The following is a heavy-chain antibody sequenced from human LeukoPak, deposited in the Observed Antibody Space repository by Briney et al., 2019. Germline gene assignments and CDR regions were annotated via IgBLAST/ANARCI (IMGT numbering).Heavy chain of an antibody. CDR3: ARAYCSSTRCSYYFDS. Sequence: KTGGSLRLSCGASGFTFDSYGMNWVRQAPGKGLEWISSISSSSTYIYYADSVKGRFTISRDNAKNSLYLQMNSLRAEDTAVYYCARAYCSSTRCSYYFDSWGQGTLVTVSS. V-gene: IGHV3-21*01. CDR2: ISSSSTYI. J-gene: IGHJ4*02. D-gene: IGHD2-2*01. CDR1: GFTFDSYG.